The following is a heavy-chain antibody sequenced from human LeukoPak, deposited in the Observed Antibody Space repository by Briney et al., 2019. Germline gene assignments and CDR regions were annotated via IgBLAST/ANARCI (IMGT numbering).Heavy chain of an antibody. D-gene: IGHD6-19*01. V-gene: IGHV4-39*01. Sequence: PSETLSLTCTVSGGSISSSSYYWGWIRQPPGKGLEWIGSIYYSGSTYYNPSLKSRVTISVDTSKNQFSLKLSSVTAADTAVYYCARVSSGWYEWHWFDPWGQGTLVTVPS. CDR2: IYYSGST. CDR3: ARVSSGWYEWHWFDP. J-gene: IGHJ5*02. CDR1: GGSISSSSYY.